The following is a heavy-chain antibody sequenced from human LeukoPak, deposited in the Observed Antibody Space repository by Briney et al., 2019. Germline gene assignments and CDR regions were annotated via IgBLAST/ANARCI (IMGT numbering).Heavy chain of an antibody. D-gene: IGHD2-8*01. V-gene: IGHV3-23*01. Sequence: PGGSLRLSCAASGFTFSSYAISWLRQAPGKGLESVSAISGSGGSTYYADSVKGRFTIYRDNSKNTLYLQMNSLRAGDTAVYYCAKEVSLSCLRCPLYWGQGTLVTVSS. J-gene: IGHJ4*02. CDR1: GFTFSSYA. CDR3: AKEVSLSCLRCPLY. CDR2: ISGSGGST.